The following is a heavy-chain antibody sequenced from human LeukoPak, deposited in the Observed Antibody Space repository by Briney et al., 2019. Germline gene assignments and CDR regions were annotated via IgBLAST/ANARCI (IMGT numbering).Heavy chain of an antibody. CDR1: GFTFSSYA. CDR2: ISGSGGST. V-gene: IGHV3-23*01. J-gene: IGHJ4*02. CDR3: AKGTFTMGRGGIDY. D-gene: IGHD3-10*01. Sequence: TGGSLRLSCAASGFTFSSYAMSWVRQAPGKGLEWVSAISGSGGSTYYADSVKGRFTISRDNSKNTLYLQMNSLRAEDTAVYYCAKGTFTMGRGGIDYWGQGTLVTVSS.